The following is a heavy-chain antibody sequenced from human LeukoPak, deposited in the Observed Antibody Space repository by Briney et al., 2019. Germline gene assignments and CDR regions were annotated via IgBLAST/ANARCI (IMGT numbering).Heavy chain of an antibody. D-gene: IGHD4-23*01. CDR1: GYTFTSYG. V-gene: IGHV1-18*01. CDR2: ISAYNGNT. CDR3: AKGYGGNWGDDAFDI. J-gene: IGHJ3*02. Sequence: ASVKVSCKASGYTFTSYGISWVRQVPGQGLEWMGWISAYNGNTNYAQKLQGRVTMTTDTSTSTAYMELRSLRSDDTAVYYCAKGYGGNWGDDAFDIWGQGTMVTVSS.